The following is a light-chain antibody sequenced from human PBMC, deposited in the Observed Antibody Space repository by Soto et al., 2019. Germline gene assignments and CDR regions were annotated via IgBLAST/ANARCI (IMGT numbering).Light chain of an antibody. CDR2: GAS. Sequence: IEMTQSPATLSVSPGERATLSCSASQSVSSNLVWYQQKPGQAPRLLIYGASTRVTGIPARFSGSGSGTEFTLTISSLQSEDFAVYYCQQYNNWWTFGQGTKVDI. CDR3: QQYNNWWT. CDR1: QSVSSN. J-gene: IGKJ1*01. V-gene: IGKV3-15*01.